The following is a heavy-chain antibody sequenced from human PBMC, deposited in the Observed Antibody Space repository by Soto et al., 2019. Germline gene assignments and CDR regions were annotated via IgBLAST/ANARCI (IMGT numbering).Heavy chain of an antibody. V-gene: IGHV3-72*01. CDR2: TRNKANSYTT. CDR1: GFTFSDHY. Sequence: PGGSLRLSCAASGFTFSDHYMDWVRQAPGKGLEWVGRTRNKANSYTTEYAASVKGRFTISRDDSKNSLYLQMDSLKTEDTAVYYCARASGGSNGDYFDYWGQGTLVTVSS. CDR3: ARASGGSNGDYFDY. D-gene: IGHD1-26*01. J-gene: IGHJ4*02.